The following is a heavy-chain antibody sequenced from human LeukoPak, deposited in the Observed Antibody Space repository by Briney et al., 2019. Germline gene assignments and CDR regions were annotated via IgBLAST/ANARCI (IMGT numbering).Heavy chain of an antibody. Sequence: PGGSLRLSCAGSGFIFDNAWMSWVRQAPGKGLEWVANIKLDGSEKNYVDSVKGRFTISRDNTKNSLYLQMNSLRVEDTAVFYCARDQYDTWSRRGNFDSWGQGTLVIVSS. CDR1: GFIFDNAW. CDR2: IKLDGSEK. CDR3: ARDQYDTWSRRGNFDS. D-gene: IGHD3-3*01. J-gene: IGHJ4*02. V-gene: IGHV3-7*03.